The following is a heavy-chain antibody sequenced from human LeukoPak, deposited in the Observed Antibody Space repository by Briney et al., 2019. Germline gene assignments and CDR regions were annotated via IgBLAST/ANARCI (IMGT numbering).Heavy chain of an antibody. V-gene: IGHV4-59*01. CDR3: ARVKWLRPNNYYYYGMDV. CDR2: IYYSGST. Sequence: SETLSLTCTVSGGSISSYYWSWIRQPPGKGLEWIGYIYYSGSTNYNPSLKSRVTISVDTSKNQFFLKLSSVTAADTAVYYCARVKWLRPNNYYYYGMDVWGQGTTVTVSS. D-gene: IGHD5-12*01. J-gene: IGHJ6*02. CDR1: GGSISSYY.